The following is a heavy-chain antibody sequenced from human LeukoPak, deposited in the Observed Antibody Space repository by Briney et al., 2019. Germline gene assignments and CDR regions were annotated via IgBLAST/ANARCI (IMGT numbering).Heavy chain of an antibody. CDR2: ISSGSTYI. Sequence: PGGSLRLSCEASGFTFSSYTMNWVRQAPGKGLEWVSSISSGSTYIYYADSLKGRFTISRDNAKNSLYLQMNSLRAEDTALYYCARAGSSGWYFDYWGQGTLVTASS. D-gene: IGHD6-19*01. CDR3: ARAGSSGWYFDY. CDR1: GFTFSSYT. J-gene: IGHJ4*02. V-gene: IGHV3-21*01.